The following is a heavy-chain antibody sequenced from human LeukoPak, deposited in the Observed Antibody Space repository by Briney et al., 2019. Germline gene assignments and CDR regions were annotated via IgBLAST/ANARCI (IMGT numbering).Heavy chain of an antibody. CDR1: GFTFSGSA. J-gene: IGHJ4*02. CDR2: IRSKANSYAT. CDR3: AKDLARWEPLVDY. Sequence: GGSLRLSCAASGFTFSGSAMHWVRQASGKGLEWVGRIRSKANSYATAYAASVKGRFTISRDDLKNTAYLQMNSLRAEDTAVYYCAKDLARWEPLVDYWGQGTLVTVSS. V-gene: IGHV3-73*01. D-gene: IGHD1-26*01.